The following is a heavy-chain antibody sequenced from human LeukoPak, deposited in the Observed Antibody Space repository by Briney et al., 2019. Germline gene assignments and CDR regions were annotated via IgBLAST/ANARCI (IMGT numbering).Heavy chain of an antibody. D-gene: IGHD3-22*01. CDR3: ARVHLSSGYYYYYYYGMDV. J-gene: IGHJ6*02. CDR1: GCTFSDYS. Sequence: GGSLRPSGAASGCTFSDYSMSGIRQAPGRGREGVTYISSSGSTKYYAGSVNGRSTISRDNAKNSLPLQMNSLRAEDAAVYYCARVHLSSGYYYYYYYGMDVWGQGTTVTVSS. V-gene: IGHV3-11*01. CDR2: ISSSGSTK.